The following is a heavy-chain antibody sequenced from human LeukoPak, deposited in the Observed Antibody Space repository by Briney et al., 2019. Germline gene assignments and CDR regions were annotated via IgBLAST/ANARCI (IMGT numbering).Heavy chain of an antibody. CDR3: ARPHYGDYSLLLEFDY. J-gene: IGHJ4*02. V-gene: IGHV3-48*01. CDR1: GFTFSSYK. CDR2: IFSCVSTR. D-gene: IGHD4-17*01. Sequence: GGSLRLSCVGSGFTFSSYKMNWGPRARGRGLEWVSYIFSCVSTRYYADSVKGRFTIYRDNGMHSLYLQMNRLRAEDTAVYYCARPHYGDYSLLLEFDYWGLGTRVTVSS.